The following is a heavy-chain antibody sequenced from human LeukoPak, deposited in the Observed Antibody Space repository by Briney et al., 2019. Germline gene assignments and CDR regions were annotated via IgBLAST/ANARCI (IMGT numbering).Heavy chain of an antibody. Sequence: ASVKVSCKASGYTFTSYGISWVRQAPGQGLEWMGWINPNSGGTNYAQKFQGRVTMTRDTSISTAYMELSRLRSDDTAVYYCAEGPGHSSSWIDYWGQGTLVTVSS. CDR2: INPNSGGT. V-gene: IGHV1-2*02. J-gene: IGHJ4*02. CDR3: AEGPGHSSSWIDY. CDR1: GYTFTSYG. D-gene: IGHD6-13*01.